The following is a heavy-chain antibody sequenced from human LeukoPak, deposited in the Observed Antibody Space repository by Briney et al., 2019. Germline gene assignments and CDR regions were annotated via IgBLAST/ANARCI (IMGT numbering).Heavy chain of an antibody. CDR1: GFTFSSYS. J-gene: IGHJ4*02. D-gene: IGHD6-13*01. Sequence: GGSLRFSCAASGFTFSSYSMNWVRQAPGKGLEWVSSISSSSSYIYYADSVKGRFTISRDNAKNSLYLQMNSLRAEDTAVYYCARDLTGSSSSRTFWGQGTLVTVSS. V-gene: IGHV3-21*01. CDR3: ARDLTGSSSSRTF. CDR2: ISSSSSYI.